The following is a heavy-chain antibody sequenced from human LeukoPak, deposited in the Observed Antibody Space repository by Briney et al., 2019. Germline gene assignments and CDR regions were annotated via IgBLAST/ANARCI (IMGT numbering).Heavy chain of an antibody. J-gene: IGHJ4*02. CDR3: ARDDFWSGLPLDY. V-gene: IGHV3-11*01. CDR2: ISSSGSTI. CDR1: GFTFSDYY. Sequence: GGSLGLSCAASGFTFSDYYMSWIRQAPGKGLEWVSYISSSGSTIYYADSVKGRFTISRDNAKNSLYLQMNSLRAEDTAVYYCARDDFWSGLPLDYWGQGTLVTVSS. D-gene: IGHD3-3*01.